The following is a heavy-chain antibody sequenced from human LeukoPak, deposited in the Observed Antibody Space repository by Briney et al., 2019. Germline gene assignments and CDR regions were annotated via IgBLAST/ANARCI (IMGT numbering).Heavy chain of an antibody. J-gene: IGHJ4*02. Sequence: GGSLRLSCAASGFSVSSNDMSWVRQAPGKGLEWFSLIHSGGTRYTDSVRGRFTISRDNSKNTLYLQMNSLRAEDTAVYYCARDLLIGRAARRGLDYWGQGTLVTVSS. CDR3: ARDLLIGRAARRGLDY. CDR2: IHSGGTR. D-gene: IGHD6-6*01. V-gene: IGHV3-53*01. CDR1: GFSVSSND.